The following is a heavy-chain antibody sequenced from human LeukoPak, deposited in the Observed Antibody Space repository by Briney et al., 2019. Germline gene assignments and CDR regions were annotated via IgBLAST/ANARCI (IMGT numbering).Heavy chain of an antibody. J-gene: IGHJ4*02. CDR2: IYYSGST. V-gene: IGHV4-39*02. Sequence: PSETLSLTCTVSGGSISSSSYYWGWIRQPPGKWLEWIGSIYYSGSTYYNPSLKSRVTISVDTSKNQFSLKLSSVTAADTAVYYCAGEALYYDFWSGYWHWGQGTLVTVSP. D-gene: IGHD3-3*01. CDR3: AGEALYYDFWSGYWH. CDR1: GGSISSSSYY.